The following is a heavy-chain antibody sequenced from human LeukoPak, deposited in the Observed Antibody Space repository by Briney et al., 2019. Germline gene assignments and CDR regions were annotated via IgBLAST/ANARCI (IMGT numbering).Heavy chain of an antibody. CDR3: ARGSGGDVLLWFGELSY. Sequence: GGSLRLSCAASGFTFSNYGMHWVRQAPGKGLEWVAFIRYDGSIKYHADSVKGRFTISRDNAKNSLYLQMNSLRAEDTAVYYCARGSGGDVLLWFGELSYWGQGTLVTVSS. CDR2: IRYDGSIK. V-gene: IGHV3-30*02. J-gene: IGHJ4*02. CDR1: GFTFSNYG. D-gene: IGHD3-10*01.